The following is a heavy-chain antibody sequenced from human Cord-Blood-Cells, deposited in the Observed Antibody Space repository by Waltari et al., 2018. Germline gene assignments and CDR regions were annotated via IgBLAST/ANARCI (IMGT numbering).Heavy chain of an antibody. J-gene: IGHJ4*02. CDR1: GFSLSTSGVG. V-gene: IGHV2-5*02. CDR3: AHTTYDFWSGSLDY. CDR2: IYWDDDK. D-gene: IGHD3-3*01. Sequence: QITLKESGPTLVKPTQTLTLTCTFSGFSLSTSGVGVGWIRQPPGKALEWLALIYWDDDKRYSPSLKSRLTLTKDTSKNQVVLTMTNMDPVDTATYYCAHTTYDFWSGSLDYWGQGTLVTVSS.